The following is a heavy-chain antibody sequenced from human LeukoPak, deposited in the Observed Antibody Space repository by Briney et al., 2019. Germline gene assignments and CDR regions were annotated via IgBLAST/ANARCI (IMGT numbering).Heavy chain of an antibody. D-gene: IGHD6-19*01. CDR1: GYTFKSYA. Sequence: ASVKVSCKASGYTFKSYAISWVRQAPGQGLEWMGWISTYNGDTNYAQKFQGRVTMTTDTSTSTAYMELRSLRSDDTAVYYCARDPSNTSGWYIYFDYWGQGALVTVS. CDR2: ISTYNGDT. CDR3: ARDPSNTSGWYIYFDY. J-gene: IGHJ4*02. V-gene: IGHV1-18*01.